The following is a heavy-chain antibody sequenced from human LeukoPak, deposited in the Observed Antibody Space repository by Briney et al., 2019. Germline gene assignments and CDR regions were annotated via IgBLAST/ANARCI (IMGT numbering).Heavy chain of an antibody. J-gene: IGHJ4*02. Sequence: PGGSLRLSCAASGFTFSNYNMNWVRQAPGKEMEWGSSITSSGTYIFYADSVKGRFTISRDNAKNSLYLQMDSLGPEDTAVYYCTRLKQDGYTRDYWGQGTLVTVSS. CDR3: TRLKQDGYTRDY. CDR2: ITSSGTYI. D-gene: IGHD5-24*01. V-gene: IGHV3-21*01. CDR1: GFTFSNYN.